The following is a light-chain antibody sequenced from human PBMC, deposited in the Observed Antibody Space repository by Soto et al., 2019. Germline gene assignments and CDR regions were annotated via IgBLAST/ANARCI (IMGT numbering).Light chain of an antibody. Sequence: QSVLTQPPSASGSPGQSVTISCTGTSSDVGGYNFVSWYQQSPGKAPKLVIYEVSKRPSGVPDRFSGSKSGNTASLTISGLQAEDEADYYCSSYTSSNTFYVFGTGTKLTVL. CDR1: SSDVGGYNF. V-gene: IGLV2-8*01. CDR2: EVS. CDR3: SSYTSSNTFYV. J-gene: IGLJ1*01.